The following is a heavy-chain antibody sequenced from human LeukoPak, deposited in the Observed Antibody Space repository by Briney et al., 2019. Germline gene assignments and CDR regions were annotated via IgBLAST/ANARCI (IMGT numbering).Heavy chain of an antibody. CDR2: IWYDGSNK. CDR1: GFTFSSYG. CDR3: ARGLRFVAYYYGMDV. D-gene: IGHD3-16*01. V-gene: IGHV3-33*01. J-gene: IGHJ6*02. Sequence: GGSLRLSCAASGFTFSSYGMHWVRQAPGKGLEWVAVIWYDGSNKYYADSVKGRLTISRDNSKNTLYLQMNSLRAEDTAVYYCARGLRFVAYYYGMDVWGQGTTVTVSS.